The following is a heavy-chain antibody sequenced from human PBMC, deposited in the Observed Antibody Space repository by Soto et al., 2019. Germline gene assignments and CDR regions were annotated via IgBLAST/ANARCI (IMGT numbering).Heavy chain of an antibody. CDR3: ARAMGEGELSSPKYYYYYGMDV. V-gene: IGHV3-30-3*01. D-gene: IGHD3-16*02. CDR2: ISYDGSNK. J-gene: IGHJ6*02. CDR1: GFTFSSYA. Sequence: QVQLVESWGGVVQPGRSLRLSCAASGFTFSSYAMHWVRQALGKGLEWVAVISYDGSNKYYADSVKGRFTISRDNSKNTLYLQMNSLRAEDTAVYYCARAMGEGELSSPKYYYYYGMDVWGQGTTVTVSS.